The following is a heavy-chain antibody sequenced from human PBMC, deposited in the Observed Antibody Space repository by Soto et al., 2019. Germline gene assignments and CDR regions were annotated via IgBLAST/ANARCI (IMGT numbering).Heavy chain of an antibody. CDR3: AIDRIVAKIAGRRPRLDY. J-gene: IGHJ4*02. V-gene: IGHV1-3*01. CDR2: INAGNGNT. Sequence: ASVKVSCKASGYTFTSYAMHWVRQAPGQRLEWMGWINAGNGNTKYSQKFQGRVTTTRDTSASTAYRELSSLRSEDTAVYSCAIDRIVAKIAGRRPRLDYWGQGTRVIVSS. CDR1: GYTFTSYA. D-gene: IGHD5-12*01.